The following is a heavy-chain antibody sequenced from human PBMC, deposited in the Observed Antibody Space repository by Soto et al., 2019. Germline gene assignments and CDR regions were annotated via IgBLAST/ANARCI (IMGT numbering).Heavy chain of an antibody. CDR3: AKYTSRASIGVFGVALPFDY. J-gene: IGHJ4*02. D-gene: IGHD3-3*01. Sequence: EVQLLESGGGLVQPGGSLRLSCAASGITFSAYAMSWVRQAPGKGLEWVSSISPSGGHPYYADSVKGRFTISRDNSRNSLYVHMDSLRVEDTAVYYCAKYTSRASIGVFGVALPFDYWGQGILVTVSS. CDR1: GITFSAYA. V-gene: IGHV3-23*01. CDR2: ISPSGGHP.